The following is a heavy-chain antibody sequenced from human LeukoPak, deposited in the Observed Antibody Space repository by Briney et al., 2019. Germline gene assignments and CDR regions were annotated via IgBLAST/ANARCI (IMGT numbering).Heavy chain of an antibody. CDR2: IIPIFGTA. V-gene: IGHV1-69*13. CDR3: ARDRLQYWFDP. Sequence: GASVKVSCKASGYTFTSYNISWVRQAPGQGLEWMGGIIPIFGTANYAQKFQGRVTITADESTSTAYMELSSLRSEDTAVYYCARDRLQYWFDPWGQGTLVTVSS. D-gene: IGHD4-11*01. J-gene: IGHJ5*02. CDR1: GYTFTSYN.